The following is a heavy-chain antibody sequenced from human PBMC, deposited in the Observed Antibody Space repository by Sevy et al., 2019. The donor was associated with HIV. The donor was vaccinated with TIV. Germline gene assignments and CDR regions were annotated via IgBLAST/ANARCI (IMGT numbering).Heavy chain of an antibody. CDR2: IPHSGST. CDR3: ARDLVGVHCDGDCYPAGHFDY. CDR1: GVSINSGNY. V-gene: IGHV4-31*03. J-gene: IGHJ4*02. D-gene: IGHD2-21*02. Sequence: SETLSLSCTVSGVSINSGNYWTWIRQHPGKGLEWNGYIPHSGSTYYNPSLKSRVKLSVDTSKNHCSRRLNSVTAADTAVNTCARDLVGVHCDGDCYPAGHFDYWGQGTLVTVSS.